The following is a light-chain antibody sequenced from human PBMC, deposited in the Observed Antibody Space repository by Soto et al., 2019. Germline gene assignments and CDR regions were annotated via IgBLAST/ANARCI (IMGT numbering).Light chain of an antibody. CDR2: GAT. V-gene: IGKV3D-15*01. CDR3: QQYTGPPTT. J-gene: IGKJ5*01. Sequence: EIVMTQSPATLSVSPGERATLSCRASQSVSILLAWYQQKPGQAPRLLIHGATTRAAGIPDRFSGSGSGTDFTLTITRLEPEDSAVYFCQQYTGPPTTFGQGTRLEIK. CDR1: QSVSIL.